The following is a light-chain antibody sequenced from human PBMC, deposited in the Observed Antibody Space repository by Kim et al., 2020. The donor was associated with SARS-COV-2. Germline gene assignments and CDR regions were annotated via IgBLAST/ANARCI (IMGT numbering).Light chain of an antibody. J-gene: IGLJ2*01. V-gene: IGLV1-40*01. Sequence: QSVLTQPPSVSGAPGQRVTISCTGSSSNIGAGYDVNWYQQLPGTAPKLLIYDNSNRPSGVPDRFSGSKSGTSASLAITGLQAEDEADYYCQSFDSNVRVFGGGTQLTVL. CDR1: SSNIGAGYD. CDR3: QSFDSNVRV. CDR2: DNS.